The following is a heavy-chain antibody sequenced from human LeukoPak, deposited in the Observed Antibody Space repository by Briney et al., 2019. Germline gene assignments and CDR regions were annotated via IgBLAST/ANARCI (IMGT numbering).Heavy chain of an antibody. CDR1: GGTFSSYA. CDR3: ARDEGYCSSTSCPGHY. D-gene: IGHD2-2*01. V-gene: IGHV1-69*06. CDR2: XXXIFGTA. Sequence: SVKVSCKASGGTFSSYAISWVRQAPGQGLEWMXXXXXIFGTANYAQKFQGRVTITADKSTSTAYMELSSLRSEDTAVYYCARDEGYCSSTSCPGHYWGQGTLVTVSS. J-gene: IGHJ4*02.